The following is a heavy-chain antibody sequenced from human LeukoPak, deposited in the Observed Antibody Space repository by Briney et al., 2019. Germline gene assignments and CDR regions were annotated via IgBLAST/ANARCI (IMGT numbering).Heavy chain of an antibody. CDR2: IIPIFDAP. CDR1: GGNFSNYL. V-gene: IGHV1-69*05. Sequence: SVKVSCKASGGNFSNYLISWVRQAPGQGLEWMGEIIPIFDAPTYAQKFQDRVKITTDGSSSTAYMELSGLRSEDTAMYYCARGGSRVMIFGVPRARSQHWLDPWGQGTLVAVSS. CDR3: ARGGSRVMIFGVPRARSQHWLDP. D-gene: IGHD3/OR15-3a*01. J-gene: IGHJ5*02.